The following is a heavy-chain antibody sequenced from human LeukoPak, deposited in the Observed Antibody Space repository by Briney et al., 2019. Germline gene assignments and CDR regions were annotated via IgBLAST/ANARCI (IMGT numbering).Heavy chain of an antibody. V-gene: IGHV3-23*01. J-gene: IGHJ4*02. CDR1: GFTFSTYG. Sequence: GGSLRLSCVASGFTFSTYGMSWVRQAPGKGLEWVSAISGSGGSTYYADSVKGRFTISRDNAKNSLYLQMNSLRAEDTAVYYCARDLDYWGQGTLVTVSS. CDR2: ISGSGGST. CDR3: ARDLDY.